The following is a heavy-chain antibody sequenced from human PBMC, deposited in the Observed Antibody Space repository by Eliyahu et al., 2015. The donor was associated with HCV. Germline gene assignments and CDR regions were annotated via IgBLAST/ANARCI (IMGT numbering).Heavy chain of an antibody. CDR2: INSDGSST. Sequence: EVQLVESGGGLAPPGGSLRLSCVASGFTFSSYWMXWVRQAAGKGPVWVSGINSDGSSTRYADSVNGRFTISRDNAKNTLYLQMNSLRAEDTAVYYCTRVNSFYYGRLGDTWFDSWGQGAVVTVSS. CDR3: TRVNSFYYGRLGDTWFDS. J-gene: IGHJ5*01. V-gene: IGHV3-74*01. CDR1: GFTFSSYW. D-gene: IGHD2-2*01.